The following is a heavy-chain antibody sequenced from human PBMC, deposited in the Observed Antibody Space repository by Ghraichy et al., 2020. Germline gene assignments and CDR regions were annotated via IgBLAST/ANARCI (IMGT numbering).Heavy chain of an antibody. CDR1: GGSISSSSYY. CDR2: IYYSGST. V-gene: IGHV4-39*01. J-gene: IGHJ2*01. D-gene: IGHD3-22*01. Sequence: SETLSLTCTVFGGSISSSSYYWGWIRQPPGKGLEWIGSIYYSGSTYYNPSLKSRVTISVDTSKNQFSLKLSSVTAADTAVYYCARRPIYYDSSGPWYFDLWGRGTLVTVSS. CDR3: ARRPIYYDSSGPWYFDL.